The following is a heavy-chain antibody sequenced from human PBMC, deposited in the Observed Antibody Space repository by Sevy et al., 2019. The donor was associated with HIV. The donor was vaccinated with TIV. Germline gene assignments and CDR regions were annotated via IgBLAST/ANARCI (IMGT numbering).Heavy chain of an antibody. CDR1: GFTFSSYW. Sequence: GGYLRLSCAASGFTFSSYWMHWVRQAPGKGLVWVSRISSDGSSTNYADSVKGRFTISRDNPKNTVYLQVNSLRVEDTALYYCAKEETAPYFDCWGQGTLVTVSS. J-gene: IGHJ4*02. CDR3: AKEETAPYFDC. V-gene: IGHV3-74*01. CDR2: ISSDGSST. D-gene: IGHD2-21*02.